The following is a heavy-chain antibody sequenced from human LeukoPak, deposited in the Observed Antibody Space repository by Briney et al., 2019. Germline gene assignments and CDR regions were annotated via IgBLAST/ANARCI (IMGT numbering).Heavy chain of an antibody. CDR2: INHSGST. J-gene: IGHJ4*02. Sequence: PSETLSLTCAVYGGSFSGYYWSWIRQPPGKGLEWIGEINHSGSTNYNPSLKSRVTISVDTSKNQFSLKLSSVTAADTAVYYCARFNHYYDSSARKDYWGQGTLVTVSS. CDR1: GGSFSGYY. CDR3: ARFNHYYDSSARKDY. V-gene: IGHV4-34*01. D-gene: IGHD3-22*01.